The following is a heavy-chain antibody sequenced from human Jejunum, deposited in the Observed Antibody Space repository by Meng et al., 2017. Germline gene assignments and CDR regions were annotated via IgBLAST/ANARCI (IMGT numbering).Heavy chain of an antibody. J-gene: IGHJ4*02. CDR3: VRSTSGGAGSGSDHIFDF. CDR2: IKQDGSKE. CDR1: GFTLSGYW. D-gene: IGHD3-10*01. V-gene: IGHV3-7*01. Sequence: GESLKISCAASGFTLSGYWMNWIRQAPGKGLEWVANIKQDGSKESYVDSVKGRFTISRDNAKNSLSLQMNSLRAEDTAMYYCVRSTSGGAGSGSDHIFDFWGQGTLVTVSS.